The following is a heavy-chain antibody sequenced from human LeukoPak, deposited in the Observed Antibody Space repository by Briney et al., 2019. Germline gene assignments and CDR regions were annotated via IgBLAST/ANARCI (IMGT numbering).Heavy chain of an antibody. D-gene: IGHD2-2*01. Sequence: GESLKISFKGSGYSFTSYWIGWVRPMPGKGPEWMGIIYPGDSDDRYSPSFQGQVTISADKSVSTAYLQWSSLKDSNTAMYYCARRYCSSTSCYGLPFDPWGQGTLVTVSS. V-gene: IGHV5-51*01. CDR3: ARRYCSSTSCYGLPFDP. CDR1: GYSFTSYW. J-gene: IGHJ5*02. CDR2: IYPGDSDD.